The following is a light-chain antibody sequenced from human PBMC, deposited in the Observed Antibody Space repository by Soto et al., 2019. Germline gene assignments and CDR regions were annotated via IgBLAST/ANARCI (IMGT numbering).Light chain of an antibody. J-gene: IGLJ1*01. CDR2: DVT. CDR1: PGDVGGYNF. V-gene: IGLV2-14*01. CDR3: CSYASSTSYV. Sequence: SAPPQPGTVSVSPGAASINSPPRTPGDVGGYNFVSWYQQYPGKAPKLMIHDVTARPSGVSIRFSGSKSGTTASLTISGLQPEDEADYYCCSYASSTSYVFGTGTKVTVL.